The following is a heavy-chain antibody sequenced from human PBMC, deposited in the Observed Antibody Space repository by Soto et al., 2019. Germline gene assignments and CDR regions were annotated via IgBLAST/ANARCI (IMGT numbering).Heavy chain of an antibody. J-gene: IGHJ4*02. CDR3: SRAADGYISRSSYFAF. D-gene: IGHD6-13*01. Sequence: GWVLKAPGMGLEWVATISGIGGRTYLADSVKPRLSISRDNSKNTVSRLMNSLRAEETAVYFCSRAADGYISRSSYFAFRGQGALVTGSS. CDR2: ISGIGGRT. V-gene: IGHV3-23*01.